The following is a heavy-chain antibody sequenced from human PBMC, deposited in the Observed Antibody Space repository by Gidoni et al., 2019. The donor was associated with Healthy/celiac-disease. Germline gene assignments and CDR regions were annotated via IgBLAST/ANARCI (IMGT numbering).Heavy chain of an antibody. Sequence: QVQLVRSGAEVKKPGASVKVSCQASGYTFTSYGISWVRQAPGQGLEWMGWISAYNGNTNYEQKLQGRVTMTTDTSTSTAYMELRSLRSDDTAVYYCAREGIVVVSYYYGMDVWGQGTTVTVSS. V-gene: IGHV1-18*04. D-gene: IGHD2-2*01. CDR3: AREGIVVVSYYYGMDV. CDR1: GYTFTSYG. CDR2: ISAYNGNT. J-gene: IGHJ6*02.